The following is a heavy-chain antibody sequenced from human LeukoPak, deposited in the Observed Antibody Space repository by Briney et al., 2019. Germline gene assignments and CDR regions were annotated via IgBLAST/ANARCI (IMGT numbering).Heavy chain of an antibody. V-gene: IGHV4-59*01. CDR3: ARGKTYYDISKDAFDI. CDR2: IYYSGST. CDR1: SGSISSYY. Sequence: SETLSLTCTVSSGSISSYYWSWIRQPPGKGLEWIGYIYYSGSTNYNPSLKSRVTISVDTSKNQFSLKLSSVTAANTAVYYCARGKTYYDISKDAFDIWGQGTMVTVSS. J-gene: IGHJ3*02. D-gene: IGHD3-22*01.